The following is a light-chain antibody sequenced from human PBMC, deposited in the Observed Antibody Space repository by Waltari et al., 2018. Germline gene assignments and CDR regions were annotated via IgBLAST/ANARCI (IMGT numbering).Light chain of an antibody. V-gene: IGKV3-15*01. J-gene: IGKJ4*01. CDR3: QQYNDWPLT. CDR2: GVS. Sequence: EIVMTQSPATLSVFPGERATLSCRASQRVTSGIAWYQQKPGQAPRLLIYGVSTRATGIPARFSGSGSGTEFTLTISSLQSEDFVVYYCQQYNDWPLTFGGGTRVEI. CDR1: QRVTSG.